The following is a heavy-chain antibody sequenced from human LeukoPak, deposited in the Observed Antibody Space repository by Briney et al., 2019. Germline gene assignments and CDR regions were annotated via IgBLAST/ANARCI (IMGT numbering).Heavy chain of an antibody. Sequence: EASVKVSCKASGYTFTSYYMHWVRQAPGQGLEWMGIIHLSDGTTSYAQKFQGRVTMTRDTSTSTVCMELTSLRSEDTAVYYCARSASGWHYFDYWGQGTLVTVSS. CDR1: GYTFTSYY. V-gene: IGHV1-46*01. CDR2: IHLSDGTT. J-gene: IGHJ4*02. CDR3: ARSASGWHYFDY. D-gene: IGHD6-19*01.